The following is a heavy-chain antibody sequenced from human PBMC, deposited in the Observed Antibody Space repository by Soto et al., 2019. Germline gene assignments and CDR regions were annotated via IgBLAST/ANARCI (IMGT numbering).Heavy chain of an antibody. CDR3: ARSTTFFNYVWGNSTY. J-gene: IGHJ4*02. D-gene: IGHD3-16*01. CDR1: GASFSPYY. V-gene: IGHV4-34*01. CDR2: VNLSDDT. Sequence: QVQPQQCGAGLLKPSETLSLTCAIYGASFSPYYWSWIRQSPGKGLEWIGEVNLSDDTNYNPSLKSRVSISVDASKNQFSLRLRSLTAADTAIYYCARSTTFFNYVWGNSTYWAQGTLVTVSS.